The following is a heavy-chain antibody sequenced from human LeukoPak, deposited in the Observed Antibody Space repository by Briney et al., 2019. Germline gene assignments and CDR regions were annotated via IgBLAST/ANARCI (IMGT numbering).Heavy chain of an antibody. CDR1: GGSISSGSYY. CDR2: IYTSGST. V-gene: IGHV4-61*02. J-gene: IGHJ4*02. CDR3: SREAERITGTTPTFDY. D-gene: IGHD1-7*01. Sequence: SQTLSLTCTVSGGSISSGSYYWSCIRQPAGKGLEWIGRIYTSGSTNYNPSLKSRVTISVDASKHQFSLKLSSVTAADTAVYYWSREAERITGTTPTFDYWGQGTLVTVSS.